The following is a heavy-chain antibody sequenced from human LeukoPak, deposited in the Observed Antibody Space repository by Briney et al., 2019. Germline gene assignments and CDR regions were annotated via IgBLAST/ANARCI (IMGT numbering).Heavy chain of an antibody. CDR1: GGSISSYY. CDR2: IYYSGST. V-gene: IGHV4-59*01. CDR3: ARTLRGGYYYYGMDV. D-gene: IGHD2-15*01. Sequence: PSETLSLTCTVSGGSISSYYWSWIRQPPGKGLEWIGYIYYSGSTNYNPSLKSRVTISVDTSKNQFSLKLSSVTAADTAVYYCARTLRGGYYYYGMDVWGQGTTVTVSS. J-gene: IGHJ6*02.